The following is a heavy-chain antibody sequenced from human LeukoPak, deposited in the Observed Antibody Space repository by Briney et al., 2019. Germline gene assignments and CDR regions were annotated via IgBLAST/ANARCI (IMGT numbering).Heavy chain of an antibody. Sequence: ASVKVSCKASGYTFTSYYMHWVRQAPGQGLEWMGIINPSGGSTSYAQKFQGRVTMTRDTSTSTVYMELSSLRSEDTAVYYCARDGVAYCGGDGYKGFDYWGQGTLVTVSS. CDR3: ARDGVAYCGGDGYKGFDY. D-gene: IGHD2-21*02. V-gene: IGHV1-46*01. CDR1: GYTFTSYY. J-gene: IGHJ4*02. CDR2: INPSGGST.